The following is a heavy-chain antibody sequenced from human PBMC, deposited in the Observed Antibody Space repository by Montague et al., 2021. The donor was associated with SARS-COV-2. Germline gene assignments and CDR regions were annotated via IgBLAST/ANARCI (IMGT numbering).Heavy chain of an antibody. CDR3: SRGGGMVRGVVDF. J-gene: IGHJ4*02. CDR1: GFTFDDYG. V-gene: IGHV3-20*02. CDR2: ISHSGDRT. D-gene: IGHD3-10*01. Sequence: SRRLSFAASGFTFDDYGMSWVRQAPGKGLEWVSGISHSGDRTAYVDSVKGRFTISRDNAKNSLYLQMNSLTVEDTAFYHCSRGGGMVRGVVDFWGQGILVSVSS.